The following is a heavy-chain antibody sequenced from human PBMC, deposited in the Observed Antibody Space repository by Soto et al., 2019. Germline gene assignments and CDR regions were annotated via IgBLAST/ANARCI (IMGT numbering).Heavy chain of an antibody. Sequence: GGSLRLSCAASGFTFSSYWMSWVRQAPGKGLEWVANIKQDGSEKYYVDSVKGRFTISRDNAKNSLYLQMNSLRAEDTAVYYCARGGERYCTNGVCPIWNRNAEYFQHWGQGTLVTVSS. D-gene: IGHD2-8*01. J-gene: IGHJ1*01. CDR3: ARGGERYCTNGVCPIWNRNAEYFQH. V-gene: IGHV3-7*01. CDR1: GFTFSSYW. CDR2: IKQDGSEK.